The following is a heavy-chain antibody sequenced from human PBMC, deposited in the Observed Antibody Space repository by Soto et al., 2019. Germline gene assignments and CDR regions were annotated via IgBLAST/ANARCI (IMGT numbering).Heavy chain of an antibody. J-gene: IGHJ3*01. CDR1: GFTFSSND. CDR3: ATRPLLPGAP. CDR2: IYSGGST. Sequence: EVQLVESGGGLIQPGGSLRLSCAASGFTFSSNDMNWVRQAPGKGLEWVSLIYSGGSTYYADSVKGRFTISRDNSKTTLYLRMSSLRADDTAVYYCATRPLLPGAPWGQGTMVTVSS. D-gene: IGHD3-22*01. V-gene: IGHV3-53*01.